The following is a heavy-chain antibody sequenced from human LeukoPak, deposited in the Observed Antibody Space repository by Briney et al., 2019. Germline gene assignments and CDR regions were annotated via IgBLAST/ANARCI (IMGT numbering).Heavy chain of an antibody. J-gene: IGHJ4*02. CDR3: ARGFLTGRGTGPTFDH. V-gene: IGHV3-13*04. CDR1: GFTFSNYD. Sequence: VYTGGSLRLSCAASGFTFSNYDMEWVRPPTGKPLEWVSHIGTGGDTYYPTPVKGRFIVSRENAKNSLYLQMSSLTVDDTAVYYCARGFLTGRGTGPTFDHWGQGILVTVSS. CDR2: IGTGGDT. D-gene: IGHD1-1*01.